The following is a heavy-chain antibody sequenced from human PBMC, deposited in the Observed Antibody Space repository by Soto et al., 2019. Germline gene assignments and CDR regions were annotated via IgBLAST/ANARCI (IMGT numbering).Heavy chain of an antibody. V-gene: IGHV3-66*01. CDR1: GFTVSRYD. D-gene: IGHD6-13*01. Sequence: PWGSLRLSCAASGFTVSRYDISWARQAPGKGLEWVSIIHSGDSTYYAGSVKGRFTISRDNSKNTLFLQMNSLRVEDTAVYYCASRHTSSWSALDYWGQGTQVTVSS. CDR3: ASRHTSSWSALDY. CDR2: IHSGDST. J-gene: IGHJ4*02.